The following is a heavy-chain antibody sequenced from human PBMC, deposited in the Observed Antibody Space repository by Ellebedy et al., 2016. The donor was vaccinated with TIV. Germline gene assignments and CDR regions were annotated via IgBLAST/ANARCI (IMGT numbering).Heavy chain of an antibody. J-gene: IGHJ4*02. CDR3: AKGVVPAAVKSYYFDY. V-gene: IGHV3-30-3*01. CDR1: GFTFSSYA. Sequence: GESLKISXAASGFTFSSYAMHWVRQAPGKGLEWVAVISYDGSNKYYADSVKGRFTISRDNSKNTLYLQMNSLRAEDTAVYYCAKGVVPAAVKSYYFDYWGQGTLVTVSS. D-gene: IGHD2-2*01. CDR2: ISYDGSNK.